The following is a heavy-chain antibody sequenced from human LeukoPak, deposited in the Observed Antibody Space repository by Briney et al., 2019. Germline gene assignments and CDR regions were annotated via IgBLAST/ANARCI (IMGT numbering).Heavy chain of an antibody. Sequence: GASVKVSCKASGYTFGIYDINWVRQATGQGLEWVGWINPNTGNTGYAQKFQGRVTITRDTSTNTAYMEVSSLRPEDTATYYCGRVLGGGNSVHFDYRGQGTLVTVSS. CDR3: GRVLGGGNSVHFDY. D-gene: IGHD4-23*01. J-gene: IGHJ4*02. V-gene: IGHV1-8*03. CDR2: INPNTGNT. CDR1: GYTFGIYD.